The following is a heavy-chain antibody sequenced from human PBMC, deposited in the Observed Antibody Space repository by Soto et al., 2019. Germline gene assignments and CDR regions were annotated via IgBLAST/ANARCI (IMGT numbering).Heavy chain of an antibody. V-gene: IGHV3-21*01. CDR3: TTYYDFWSGYYMEGNFDF. D-gene: IGHD3-3*01. Sequence: EVQLVESGGGLVKPGGSLRLSCAASGFTFSSYSMNWVRQAPGKGLEWVSSISSSSSYIYYADSVKGRFTISRDNAKNSLYLQMNSLRAEDTAVYYCTTYYDFWSGYYMEGNFDFWGQGTLVTVSS. CDR2: ISSSSSYI. J-gene: IGHJ4*02. CDR1: GFTFSSYS.